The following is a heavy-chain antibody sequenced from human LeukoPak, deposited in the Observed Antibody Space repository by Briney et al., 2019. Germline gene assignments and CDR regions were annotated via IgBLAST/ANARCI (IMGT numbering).Heavy chain of an antibody. CDR1: GFTFSSYW. Sequence: GGSLRLSCAASGFTFSSYWMSWVRQAPGKGLEWVSSISSTSSVRYYGDSVKGRFTISRDNAVNSLYLEMTSLRAEDTAIYYCARDQEDWYFDLWGRGTLVTVSS. J-gene: IGHJ2*01. CDR3: ARDQEDWYFDL. V-gene: IGHV3-21*06. CDR2: ISSTSSVR.